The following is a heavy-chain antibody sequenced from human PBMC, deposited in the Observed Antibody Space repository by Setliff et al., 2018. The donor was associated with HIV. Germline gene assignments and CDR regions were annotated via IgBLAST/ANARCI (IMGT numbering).Heavy chain of an antibody. J-gene: IGHJ6*02. CDR2: MNPDSGNT. V-gene: IGHV1-8*01. Sequence: ASVKVSCKASGYTFTSYGLSWVRQAPGQGLEWTGWMNPDSGNTGYAQKFQGRVTMTRNTSISTAYMDLSSLRSEDTAVYYCARNFGLSPSGKYYYYYGMDSWGQGTTVTVS. CDR1: GYTFTSYG. D-gene: IGHD3-10*01. CDR3: ARNFGLSPSGKYYYYYGMDS.